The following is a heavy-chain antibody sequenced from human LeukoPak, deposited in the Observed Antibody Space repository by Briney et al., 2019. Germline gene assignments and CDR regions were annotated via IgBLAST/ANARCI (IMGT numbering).Heavy chain of an antibody. J-gene: IGHJ4*02. CDR1: GGSISSSSYY. CDR3: ARAPSEDTYYFDY. V-gene: IGHV4-61*03. CDR2: IYYSGST. Sequence: SETLSLTCTVSGGSISSSSYYWGWIRQPPGKGLEWIGYIYYSGSTNYNPSLKSRVTISVDTSKNHFSLKLSSVTSADTAVYYCARAPSEDTYYFDYWGQGTLVTVSS.